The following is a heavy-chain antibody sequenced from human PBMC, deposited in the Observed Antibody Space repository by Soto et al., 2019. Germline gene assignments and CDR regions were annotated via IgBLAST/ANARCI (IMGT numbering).Heavy chain of an antibody. V-gene: IGHV5-51*01. CDR2: IYPGDSDT. D-gene: IGHD2-15*01. J-gene: IGHJ6*02. CDR3: ARATGYCSGGSCYSLTYYYYGMDV. Sequence: PGESLKISCKGSGYSFTGYWIGWVRQMPGKGLESMGIIYPGDSDTRYSPSFQGRVTISADKSISTAYLQWSSLKASDTAMYYCARATGYCSGGSCYSLTYYYYGMDVWGQATTVTVSS. CDR1: GYSFTGYW.